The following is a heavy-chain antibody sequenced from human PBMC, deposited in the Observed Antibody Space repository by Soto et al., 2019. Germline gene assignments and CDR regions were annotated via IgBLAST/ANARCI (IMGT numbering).Heavy chain of an antibody. J-gene: IGHJ4*02. CDR2: IYYSGST. CDR1: GGSISSYY. V-gene: IGHV4-59*01. CDR3: AGDMEEGYYYDY. D-gene: IGHD3-10*01. Sequence: NPSETLSLTCTVSGGSISSYYWSWVRQPPGKGLEWIGYIYYSGSTNYNPSLKSRVTISVDTSKNQFSLKLSSVTAADTAVYYCAGDMEEGYYYDYWGQETLVTVSS.